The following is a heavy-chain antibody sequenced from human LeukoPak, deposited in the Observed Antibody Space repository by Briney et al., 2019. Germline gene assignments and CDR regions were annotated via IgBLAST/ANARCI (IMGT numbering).Heavy chain of an antibody. CDR3: ARDDRGYHFDY. V-gene: IGHV1-3*01. CDR2: INAGNGNT. CDR1: GYTFTSYG. J-gene: IGHJ4*02. Sequence: GASVKVSCKASGYTFTSYGISWVRQAPGQRLEWMGWINAGNGNTKYSQKFQGRVTITRDTSASTAYMELSSLRSEDTAVYYCARDDRGYHFDYWGQGTLVTVSS. D-gene: IGHD5-12*01.